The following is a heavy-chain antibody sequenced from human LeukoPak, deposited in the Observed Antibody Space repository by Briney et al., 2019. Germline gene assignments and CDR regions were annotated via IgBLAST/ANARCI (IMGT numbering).Heavy chain of an antibody. CDR1: GFTFSNHG. CDR3: ARDLGGMATTYYSDY. D-gene: IGHD5-24*01. Sequence: GGSLRVSCVGSGFTFSNHGLHWVRQAPGKGLEWVAFIRDDGSKAHYADSLKGRFTISRDNSKNTLYLQMTSLRPDDTSPYHCARDLGGMATTYYSDYWGQGTLVTVSS. V-gene: IGHV3-30*02. J-gene: IGHJ4*02. CDR2: IRDDGSKA.